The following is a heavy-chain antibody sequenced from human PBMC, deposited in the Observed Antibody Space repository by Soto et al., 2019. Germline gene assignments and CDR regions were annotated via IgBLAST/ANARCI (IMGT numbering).Heavy chain of an antibody. J-gene: IGHJ4*02. V-gene: IGHV5-51*03. Sequence: PGESLKISCKGSGYSFTNYWIGWVRQMPGKGLEWMGIIYPGDSETRYSLSFEGQVTISVDKSTSTAYLQWSSLKASDTAMYYCARLGTMAEPDGWGQGTLVTVSS. D-gene: IGHD1-7*01. CDR3: ARLGTMAEPDG. CDR1: GYSFTNYW. CDR2: IYPGDSET.